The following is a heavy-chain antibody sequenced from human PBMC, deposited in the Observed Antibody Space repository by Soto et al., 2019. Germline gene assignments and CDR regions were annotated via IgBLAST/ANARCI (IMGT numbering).Heavy chain of an antibody. CDR2: IKSKSAGGTT. CDR3: TTVPSIPRTEN. Sequence: PAGSLRLSCAASGFTFSKAWMNWVRQAPGKGLEWVGRIKSKSAGGTTDYAAPVKGRFTISRDDLDNMLYLQMNSLKTVDAGVYYCTTVPSIPRTENWGQGTRVTVSS. V-gene: IGHV3-15*07. D-gene: IGHD2-21*01. J-gene: IGHJ4*02. CDR1: GFTFSKAW.